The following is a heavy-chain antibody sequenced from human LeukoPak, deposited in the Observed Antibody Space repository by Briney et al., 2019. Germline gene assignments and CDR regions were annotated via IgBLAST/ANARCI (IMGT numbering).Heavy chain of an antibody. CDR2: IYYSGST. CDR1: GGSISSYY. CDR3: ARHGYSSGSLAWFDP. Sequence: SETLSLTCTAAGGSISSYYWSWIRQPPGKGLEWIGYIYYSGSTNYNPSLKSRVTISVDTSKNQFSLKLSSVTAADTAVYYCARHGYSSGSLAWFDPWGQGTQVTVSS. V-gene: IGHV4-59*01. J-gene: IGHJ5*02. D-gene: IGHD6-19*01.